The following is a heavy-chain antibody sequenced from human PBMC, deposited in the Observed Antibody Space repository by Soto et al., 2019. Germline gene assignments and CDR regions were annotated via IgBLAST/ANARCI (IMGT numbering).Heavy chain of an antibody. Sequence: SETLSLTCTVSGGSISSYYWSWIRQPPGKGLEWIGYIYYSGSTNYNPSLKSRVTISVDTSKNQFSLKLSSVTAADTAVYYCARVVGATNWFDPWGQGTLVTVSS. CDR1: GGSISSYY. D-gene: IGHD1-26*01. J-gene: IGHJ5*02. CDR3: ARVVGATNWFDP. V-gene: IGHV4-59*01. CDR2: IYYSGST.